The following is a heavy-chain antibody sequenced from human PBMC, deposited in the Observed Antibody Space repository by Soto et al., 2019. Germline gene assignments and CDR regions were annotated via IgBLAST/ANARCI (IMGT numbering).Heavy chain of an antibody. CDR3: ARLPPWSGGYHYGMDV. Sequence: PGESLKISCKGSGYSFTSYWIGWVRQMPGKGLEWMGIIYPGDSDTRYSPSFQGQVTISADKSISTAYLQWSSLKASDTAMYYCARLPPWSGGYHYGMDVWGQGTTVTVAS. J-gene: IGHJ6*02. CDR1: GYSFTSYW. CDR2: IYPGDSDT. V-gene: IGHV5-51*01. D-gene: IGHD3-10*01.